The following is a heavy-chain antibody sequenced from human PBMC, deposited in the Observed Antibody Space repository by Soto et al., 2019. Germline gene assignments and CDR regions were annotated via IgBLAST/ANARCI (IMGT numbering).Heavy chain of an antibody. J-gene: IGHJ4*02. D-gene: IGHD5-12*01. CDR2: IYHNGNT. V-gene: IGHV4-30-2*01. Sequence: QLQLQESGSGLVKPSQTLSLTCAVSGGSISSGDNSWSWIRQPPGKGLEWIGYIYHNGNTYYHPSLNSRATVSVDTSKNQFSLRLTSVTAADTAVYFCARRRIPSGYDDFFDVWGQGILVTVSS. CDR1: GGSISSGDNS. CDR3: ARRRIPSGYDDFFDV.